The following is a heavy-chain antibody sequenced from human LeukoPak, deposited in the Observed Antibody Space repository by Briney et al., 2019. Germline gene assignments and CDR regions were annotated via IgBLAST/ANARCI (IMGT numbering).Heavy chain of an antibody. CDR2: ISWNSGSA. CDR3: AKDRTYSAYAALDY. D-gene: IGHD5-12*01. CDR1: GFTFDDYS. V-gene: IGHV3-9*01. J-gene: IGHJ4*02. Sequence: PGGSLRLSCAASGFTFDDYSMHWVRQAPGKGLEWVSGISWNSGSAGYADSAKGRFTISRDSAKNSLYLQMNSLRTEDTALYYCAKDRTYSAYAALDYWGQGTLVTVSS.